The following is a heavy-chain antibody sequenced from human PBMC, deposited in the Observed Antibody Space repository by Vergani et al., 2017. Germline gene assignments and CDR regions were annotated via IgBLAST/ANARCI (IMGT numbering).Heavy chain of an antibody. Sequence: QVQLQESGPGLVKPSETLSLTCTVSGGSISSYYWSWIRQRPGKGLEWIGYIYYSGSTNYNPPLKSRVTISVDTSKNQFSLKLSSVTAADTAVYYCARALGSSSDLVDYYYMDVWGKGTTVTVSS. D-gene: IGHD6-6*01. CDR2: IYYSGST. CDR3: ARALGSSSDLVDYYYMDV. V-gene: IGHV4-59*01. J-gene: IGHJ6*03. CDR1: GGSISSYY.